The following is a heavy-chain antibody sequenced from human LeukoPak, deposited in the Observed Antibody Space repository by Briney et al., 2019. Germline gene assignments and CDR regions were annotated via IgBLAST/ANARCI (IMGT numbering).Heavy chain of an antibody. Sequence: ASQTLSLTCTVSGGSISSGGYYWGWLRQPPGKGLEWIGSFYYGGSNYYNPSLRSAVTMSVDTSKNQFSLKLSSVTAADTGVYYCGRSVGGRTSDWLAFHYWGQGTLVTVSS. J-gene: IGHJ4*02. CDR2: FYYGGSN. D-gene: IGHD3-9*01. CDR1: GGSISSGGYY. CDR3: GRSVGGRTSDWLAFHY. V-gene: IGHV4-39*01.